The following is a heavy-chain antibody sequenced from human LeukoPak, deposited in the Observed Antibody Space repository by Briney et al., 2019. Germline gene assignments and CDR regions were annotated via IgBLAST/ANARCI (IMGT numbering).Heavy chain of an antibody. V-gene: IGHV6-1*01. Sequence: SQTLSLTCAISGDSVSSSSAAWNWIRQSPSRGLEWLGRTYYRSKWYNDYAVSVRSRITVNPDTSKNQFSLQLNSVTPEDTAVYYCAREDYGGKSGTYFDYWGQGILVTVSS. J-gene: IGHJ4*02. CDR2: TYYRSKWYN. CDR1: GDSVSSSSAA. CDR3: AREDYGGKSGTYFDY. D-gene: IGHD4-23*01.